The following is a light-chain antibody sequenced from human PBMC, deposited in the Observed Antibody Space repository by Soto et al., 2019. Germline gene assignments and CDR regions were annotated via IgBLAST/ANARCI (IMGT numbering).Light chain of an antibody. V-gene: IGKV3-20*01. CDR1: QSVSSSY. J-gene: IGKJ2*01. CDR2: GAS. Sequence: EIVLTQSPGTLSLSPGERATLSCRASQSVSSSYLAWYQQQPGQAPRLLIYGASSRATGIPDRFSGSGSGTDFTLTISRLEPEDFAVYYWQQYGSSLYTFGQGTKLEIK. CDR3: QQYGSSLYT.